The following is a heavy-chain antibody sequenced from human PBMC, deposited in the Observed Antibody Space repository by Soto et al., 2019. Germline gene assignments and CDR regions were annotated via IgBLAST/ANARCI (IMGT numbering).Heavy chain of an antibody. J-gene: IGHJ4*02. CDR2: INHSGST. CDR3: ARKRRGSGSY. Sequence: QVQLQQWGAGLLKPSETLSLTCAVYGGSFSGYYWSWIRQPPGKGLEWIGEINHSGSTNYNPSLNGRVTRTVDTSKKPFSLKPRNVAAADTAGYYYARKRRGSGSYWGQGTLVTVSS. CDR1: GGSFSGYY. D-gene: IGHD3-10*01. V-gene: IGHV4-34*01.